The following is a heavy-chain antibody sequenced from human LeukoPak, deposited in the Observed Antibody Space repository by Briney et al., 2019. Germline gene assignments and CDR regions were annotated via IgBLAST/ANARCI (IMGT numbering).Heavy chain of an antibody. CDR3: ARDVTGSSPYYFDY. V-gene: IGHV3-21*01. CDR1: GFTFSSYS. J-gene: IGHJ4*02. D-gene: IGHD6-6*01. Sequence: GGSLRLSCAASGFTFSSYSMNWVRQAPGKGLEWVSSISSSSSYIYYADSVKGRFTIARDNATNSLYLQMNSLRAEDTAVYYCARDVTGSSPYYFDYWGQGTLVTVSS. CDR2: ISSSSSYI.